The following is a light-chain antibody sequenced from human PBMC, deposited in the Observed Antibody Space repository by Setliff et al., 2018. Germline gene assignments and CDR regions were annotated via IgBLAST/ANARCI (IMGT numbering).Light chain of an antibody. V-gene: IGLV1-40*01. CDR1: NSDIGAGFG. J-gene: IGLJ1*01. CDR2: GTY. Sequence: QSVLTQPPSVSGAPGQRVTISCTGSNSDIGAGFGVHWYQQLPGTAPKLLIYGTYNRPSGVPDRFSGSKSGTSASLAITGLQAEDEADYYCQSYGGSVSGYVFGTGTKGTV. CDR3: QSYGGSVSGYV.